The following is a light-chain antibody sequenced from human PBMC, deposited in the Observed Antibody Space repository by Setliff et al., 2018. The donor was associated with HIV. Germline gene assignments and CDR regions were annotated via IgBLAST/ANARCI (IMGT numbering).Light chain of an antibody. V-gene: IGLV3-21*04. Sequence: SYELTQPPSVSVAPGKTARITCGGNNIGSKSVHWYQQKPGQAPVLVIYYDSDRPSGIPERFSGSNSGNTATLTITRVEAGEEADYYCQVWDSSSGLDVFGTGTKATV. J-gene: IGLJ1*01. CDR2: YDS. CDR1: NIGSKS. CDR3: QVWDSSSGLDV.